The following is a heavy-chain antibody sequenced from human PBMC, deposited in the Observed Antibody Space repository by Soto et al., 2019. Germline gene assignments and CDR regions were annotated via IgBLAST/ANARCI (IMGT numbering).Heavy chain of an antibody. V-gene: IGHV4-39*01. D-gene: IGHD1-26*01. J-gene: IGHJ5*02. Sequence: TLSLTCSVSGDSISSVAHYWAWVRQPPGKGLEWIGGLYYTGSTYYNPSLKSRAAISIDTSKNQFSLNLMSTTAADTAVYYCATQEVGGSYVYTFDPWGQGTLVTVSS. CDR2: LYYTGST. CDR3: ATQEVGGSYVYTFDP. CDR1: GDSISSVAHY.